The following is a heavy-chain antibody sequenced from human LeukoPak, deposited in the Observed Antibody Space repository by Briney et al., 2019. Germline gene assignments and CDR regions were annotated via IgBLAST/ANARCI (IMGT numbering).Heavy chain of an antibody. J-gene: IGHJ4*02. CDR2: IYYSWST. CDR3: ARLTGIAAAGDY. CDR1: GGSITSYY. Sequence: PSETLSLTCTVSGGSITSYYWSWIRQPPGKGLEWIGYIYYSWSTNYNPSLKSRVTISVDTSKNQFSLKLSSVTDADTAVYYCARLTGIAAAGDYWGQGTLVTVSS. D-gene: IGHD6-13*01. V-gene: IGHV4-59*08.